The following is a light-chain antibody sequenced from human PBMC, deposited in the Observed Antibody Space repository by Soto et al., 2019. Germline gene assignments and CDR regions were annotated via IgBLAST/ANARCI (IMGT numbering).Light chain of an antibody. CDR3: QLTISTLLS. Sequence: QMTRSPCSLSASAGDRVPITCRASQSISGYLNWYQQKPGKAPKVLISGASTLHNGVPSRFSGRGSGTDFTLTICSLQPEDVATYYSQLTISTLLSFGAGSKVDIK. CDR1: QSISGY. CDR2: GAS. V-gene: IGKV1-39*01. J-gene: IGKJ3*01.